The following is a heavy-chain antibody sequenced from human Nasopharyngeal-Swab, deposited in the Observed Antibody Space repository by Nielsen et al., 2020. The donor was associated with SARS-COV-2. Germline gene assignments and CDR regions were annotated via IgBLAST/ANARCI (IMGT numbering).Heavy chain of an antibody. J-gene: IGHJ3*02. CDR1: GVSISTRSYY. V-gene: IGHV4-39*01. Sequence: SDTLPLTCSVSGVSISTRSYYWGWIRQPPGKGLSWIGSVYSSGSTYYSPSLKSRATISVDTSKNQFSLKLSSVTAADTAVYYCARHDSPTAGYSSGWYGWGYAFDIWGQGTMVTVSS. CDR3: ARHDSPTAGYSSGWYGWGYAFDI. CDR2: VYSSGST. D-gene: IGHD6-13*01.